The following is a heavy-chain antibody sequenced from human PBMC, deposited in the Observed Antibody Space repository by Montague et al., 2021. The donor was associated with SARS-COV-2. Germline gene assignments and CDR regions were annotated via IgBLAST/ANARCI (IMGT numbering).Heavy chain of an antibody. Sequence: SETLSLTCSVSGGSISTTNWWSWVRQPPGKGLEWIGEISHRGNTNYNSSVRSRVTISLDKSKNQFSLKLSSVTAADTAVYYCARAMIVVTRDAFDIWGRGTIVIVS. CDR3: ARAMIVVTRDAFDI. D-gene: IGHD3-22*01. J-gene: IGHJ3*02. CDR2: ISHRGNT. CDR1: GGSISTTNW. V-gene: IGHV4-4*02.